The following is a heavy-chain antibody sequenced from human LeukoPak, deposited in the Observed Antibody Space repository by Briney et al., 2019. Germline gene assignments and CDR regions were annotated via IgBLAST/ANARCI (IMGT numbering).Heavy chain of an antibody. V-gene: IGHV4-59*01. CDR2: IYYSGST. J-gene: IGHJ5*02. CDR3: ARDCYCSGGSCYSGSQTGGWFDP. CDR1: GGSISSYY. D-gene: IGHD2-15*01. Sequence: KPSETLSLTCTVSGGSISSYYWSWIRQPPGKGLEWIGYIYYSGSTNYNPSLKSRVTISVDTSKNQFSLKLSSVTAADTAVYYCARDCYCSGGSCYSGSQTGGWFDPWGQGTLVTVSS.